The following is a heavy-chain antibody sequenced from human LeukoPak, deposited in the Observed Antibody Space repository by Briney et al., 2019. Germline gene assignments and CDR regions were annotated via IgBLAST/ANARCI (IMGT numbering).Heavy chain of an antibody. Sequence: PGGSLRLSCAASGFTFSTHWMSWVRQAPGKGLEWVAKIKEDGSEKYYVDSVKGRFTISRDNAKNSLSLQMHSLRDEDTAVYYCVRDQGNCTSASCRGDAFDVWGQGSMVSVSS. V-gene: IGHV3-7*01. D-gene: IGHD2-2*01. J-gene: IGHJ3*01. CDR1: GFTFSTHW. CDR3: VRDQGNCTSASCRGDAFDV. CDR2: IKEDGSEK.